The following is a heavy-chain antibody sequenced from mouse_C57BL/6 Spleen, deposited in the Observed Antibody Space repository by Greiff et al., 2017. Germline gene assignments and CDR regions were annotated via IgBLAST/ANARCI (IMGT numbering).Heavy chain of an antibody. J-gene: IGHJ4*01. CDR3: ASFLNAMDY. Sequence: QVQLKQSGAELARPGASVKLSCKASGYTFTSYGISWVKQRTGQGLEWIGEIYPRSGNTYYNEKFKGKATLTADKSSSTAYMELRSLTSEDSADYFCASFLNAMDYWGQGTSVTVSS. CDR2: IYPRSGNT. V-gene: IGHV1-81*01. CDR1: GYTFTSYG.